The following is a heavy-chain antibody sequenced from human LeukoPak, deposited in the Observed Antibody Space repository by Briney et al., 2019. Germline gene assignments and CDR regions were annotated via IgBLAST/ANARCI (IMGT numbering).Heavy chain of an antibody. Sequence: ASVKVSCRASGYTFTSYYMHWVRQAPGQGLEWMGIINPSGGSTSYAQKFQGRVTTTRDMSTSTVYMELSSLRSEDTAVYYCASAYYENWAFDIWGQGTMVTVSS. CDR3: ASAYYENWAFDI. V-gene: IGHV1-46*01. D-gene: IGHD3-22*01. CDR2: INPSGGST. CDR1: GYTFTSYY. J-gene: IGHJ3*02.